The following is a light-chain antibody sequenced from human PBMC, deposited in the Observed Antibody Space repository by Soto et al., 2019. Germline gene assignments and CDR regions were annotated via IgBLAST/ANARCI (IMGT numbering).Light chain of an antibody. CDR3: QQYNDWPPIT. CDR1: QSVSSS. V-gene: IGKV3-15*01. CDR2: GAS. Sequence: EIVMTQSPATLSVSPGETATLSCRASQSVSSSLAWYQQQPGQAPRLVIYGASTRATGIPARFSGSGSGTEFTLTISSLEFGDSAVYYCQQYNDWPPITFGQGTRLEIK. J-gene: IGKJ5*01.